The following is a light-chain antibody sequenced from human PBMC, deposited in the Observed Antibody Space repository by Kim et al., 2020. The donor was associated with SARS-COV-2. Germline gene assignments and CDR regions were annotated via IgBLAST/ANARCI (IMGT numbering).Light chain of an antibody. CDR2: DAS. Sequence: SVSPGERATRSCRASQSVSSNLAWYQQRAGQPPRLLIYDASTRATGIPARFSGSGSGTEFTLTISSLQSEDFADYYCQQYNNWPYTLGQGTKLEI. CDR1: QSVSSN. J-gene: IGKJ2*01. CDR3: QQYNNWPYT. V-gene: IGKV3-15*01.